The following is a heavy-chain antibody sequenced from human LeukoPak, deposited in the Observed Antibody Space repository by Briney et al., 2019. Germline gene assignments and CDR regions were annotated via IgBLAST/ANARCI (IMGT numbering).Heavy chain of an antibody. V-gene: IGHV4-34*01. CDR1: GGSFSGYY. J-gene: IGHJ4*02. CDR3: ARARFFGGLDY. CDR2: INHSGST. Sequence: PSETLSLTCAVYGGSFSGYYWSWIRQPPGKGLEWIGEINHSGSTNYNPSLKSRVTISVDTSKNQFSLKLSSVTAADTAVYYCARARFFGGLDYWGQGTLVTVSS. D-gene: IGHD4-23*01.